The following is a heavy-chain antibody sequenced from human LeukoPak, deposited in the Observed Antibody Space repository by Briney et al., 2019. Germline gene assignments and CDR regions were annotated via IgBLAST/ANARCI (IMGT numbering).Heavy chain of an antibody. D-gene: IGHD5-24*01. J-gene: IGHJ4*02. Sequence: GGSLRLSCAASGFTFSNYAMSWVRQAPGKGLEWVSAMSGSGGTTFYADSVKGRFTISRDNSKNTLYLQVNSLRAADTAIYYCAKVQEMDTIRPPFHYWGQGTLVTVSS. CDR2: MSGSGGTT. CDR3: AKVQEMDTIRPPFHY. CDR1: GFTFSNYA. V-gene: IGHV3-23*01.